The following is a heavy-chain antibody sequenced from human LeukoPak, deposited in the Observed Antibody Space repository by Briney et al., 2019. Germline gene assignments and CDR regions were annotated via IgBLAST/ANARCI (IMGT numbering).Heavy chain of an antibody. CDR2: ISRTSTYI. CDR1: GFTFNTYN. Sequence: PGGSLRLSCAASGFTFNTYNMNWVRQAPGKGLEWVSSISRTSTYIYYADSLKGRFTISRDNAKNSLYLQMNSLRAEDTAMYFCARDHQVVVGAHFDYWGQGTLVTVSS. CDR3: ARDHQVVVGAHFDY. J-gene: IGHJ4*02. D-gene: IGHD3-22*01. V-gene: IGHV3-21*01.